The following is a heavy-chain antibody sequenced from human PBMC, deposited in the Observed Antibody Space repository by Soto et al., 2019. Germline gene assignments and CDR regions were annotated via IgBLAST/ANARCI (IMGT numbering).Heavy chain of an antibody. Sequence: PSETLSLTCAVSGFYISSGNWWTWVRQTPQRGLEYIGEIFHDGTANYYPSFERRVSISVDTSKNQFSLKLTSVTAADTATFFCARLVYDTRLNYMYFDFWGQGPRVTVSS. CDR2: IFHDGTA. CDR3: ARLVYDTRLNYMYFDF. D-gene: IGHD2-8*01. J-gene: IGHJ4*02. V-gene: IGHV4-4*02. CDR1: GFYISSGNW.